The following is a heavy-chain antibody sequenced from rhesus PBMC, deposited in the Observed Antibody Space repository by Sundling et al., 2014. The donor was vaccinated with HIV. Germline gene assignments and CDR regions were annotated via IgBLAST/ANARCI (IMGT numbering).Heavy chain of an antibody. J-gene: IGHJ4*01. V-gene: IGHV1-180*01. CDR2: ISPYNGNE. Sequence: QVQLVQSGGEIKQPGASVKLSCKVSGYTFTTYYMHWVRQAPGQGLEWIGVISPYNGNEGYAQKFQGRVTITTDTSTSTGYMELSSLRSEDTAVYYCTRRSGSGGFDYWGQGVLVTVSS. CDR3: TRRSGSGGFDY. D-gene: IGHD1-44*02. CDR1: GYTFTTYY.